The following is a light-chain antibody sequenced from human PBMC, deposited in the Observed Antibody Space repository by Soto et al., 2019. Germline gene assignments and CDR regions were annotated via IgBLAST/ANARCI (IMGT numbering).Light chain of an antibody. CDR3: QSYDSSLSGVV. Sequence: QAVVTQPPSVSGAPGQRVTISCTGSSSNIGAGYDVHWYQQRPGTAPKLLIYGNINRPSGVPDRFSGSKSGTSVSLAITGLQAEDEADYYCQSYDSSLSGVVFGGGTKLTVL. CDR1: SSNIGAGYD. J-gene: IGLJ2*01. V-gene: IGLV1-40*01. CDR2: GNI.